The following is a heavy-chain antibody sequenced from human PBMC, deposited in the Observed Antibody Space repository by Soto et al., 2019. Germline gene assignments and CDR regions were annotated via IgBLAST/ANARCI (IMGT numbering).Heavy chain of an antibody. CDR2: MHYTGST. D-gene: IGHD6-13*01. CDR1: GGSISGHY. J-gene: IGHJ5*02. CDR3: ARDRQQQLVRWFDP. Sequence: SETLSPTCTVSGGSISGHYWGWFRQPPGKRLEWIGYMHYTGSTNYNPSLQSRVTISVDTSKNQFSLKLSSVTAADTAVYYCARDRQQQLVRWFDPWGQGTLVTVSS. V-gene: IGHV4-59*11.